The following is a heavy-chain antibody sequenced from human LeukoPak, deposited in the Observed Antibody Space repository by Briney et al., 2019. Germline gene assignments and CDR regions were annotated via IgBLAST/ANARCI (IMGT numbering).Heavy chain of an antibody. Sequence: SETLSLTCAVYGGSFSGYYWSWIRQPPGKGLEWIGEINHSGSTNYNPSLKSRVTISVDTSKNRFSLKLSSVTAADTAVYYCAARRGYSPLAYWGQGTLVTVSS. CDR3: AARRGYSPLAY. CDR1: GGSFSGYY. J-gene: IGHJ4*02. D-gene: IGHD5-18*01. V-gene: IGHV4-34*01. CDR2: INHSGST.